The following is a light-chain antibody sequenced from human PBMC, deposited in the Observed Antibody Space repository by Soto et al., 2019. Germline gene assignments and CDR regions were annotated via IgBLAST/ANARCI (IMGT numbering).Light chain of an antibody. V-gene: IGKV1-5*03. CDR2: KAS. Sequence: DSQRTQSPSSLSAAVGDRVTITCLASQTISSWLAWYQQKPGKAPKLLIYKASTLKSGVPSRFSGSGSGTEFTLTISSLQPDDFATYYCQHYNSYSEAFGQGTKVDIK. CDR3: QHYNSYSEA. CDR1: QTISSW. J-gene: IGKJ1*01.